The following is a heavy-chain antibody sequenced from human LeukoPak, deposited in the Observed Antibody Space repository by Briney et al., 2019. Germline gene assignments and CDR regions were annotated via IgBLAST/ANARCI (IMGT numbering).Heavy chain of an antibody. CDR3: ARERGVVGATYYYFDY. CDR2: ISSSSSYI. CDR1: GFTFSNYA. D-gene: IGHD1-26*01. Sequence: PGGSLRLSCAASGFTFSNYAMSWVRQAPGKGLEWVSSISSSSSYIYYADSVKGRFTISRDNAKNSLYLQMNSLRAEDTAVYYCARERGVVGATYYYFDYWGQGTLVTVSS. J-gene: IGHJ4*02. V-gene: IGHV3-21*01.